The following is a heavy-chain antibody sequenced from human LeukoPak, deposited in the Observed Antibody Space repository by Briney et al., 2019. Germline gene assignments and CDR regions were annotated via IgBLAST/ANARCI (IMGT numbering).Heavy chain of an antibody. CDR3: ARHREGTTQVGLFNY. J-gene: IGHJ4*02. D-gene: IGHD2-2*01. V-gene: IGHV3-7*01. CDR1: GFTVSSNY. Sequence: GGSLRLSCAASGFTVSSNYMSWVRQAPGKGLEWVANIRQDGGEKYYVDSVKGRFTISRDNAQNSLYLHINSLGAEDTAVYYCARHREGTTQVGLFNYWGQGTLVTVSS. CDR2: IRQDGGEK.